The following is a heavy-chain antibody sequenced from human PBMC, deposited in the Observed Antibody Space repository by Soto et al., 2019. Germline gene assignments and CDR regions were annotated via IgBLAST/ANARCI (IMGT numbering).Heavy chain of an antibody. D-gene: IGHD2-2*01. CDR1: GVSLSNSLYF. CDR3: ARHLAAGNQLLRFPKYYFDF. J-gene: IGHJ4*02. Sequence: PSETLSLTCSVSGVSLSNSLYFWGWIRQAPGKEPEWMGSINYSGATYSNPSLRSRVTISADVSKNHISLQLSSVTTTDTAVYYCARHLAAGNQLLRFPKYYFDFWGQGTLVTVSS. V-gene: IGHV4-39*01. CDR2: INYSGAT.